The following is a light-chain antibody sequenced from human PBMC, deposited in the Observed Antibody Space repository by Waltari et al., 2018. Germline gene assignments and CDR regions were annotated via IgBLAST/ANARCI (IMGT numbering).Light chain of an antibody. Sequence: ILMAQSPDSMAVSLGERATISCKSSQNILPSSYSKTILAWYQQKPGQSPKLLIYATSTLESGVPARFTGSGSGTDFTLTISTLQAEDVAVYYCQQYNSSPCTFGQGTKLEIK. CDR3: QQYNSSPCT. J-gene: IGKJ2*02. CDR1: QNILPSSYSKTI. CDR2: ATS. V-gene: IGKV4-1*01.